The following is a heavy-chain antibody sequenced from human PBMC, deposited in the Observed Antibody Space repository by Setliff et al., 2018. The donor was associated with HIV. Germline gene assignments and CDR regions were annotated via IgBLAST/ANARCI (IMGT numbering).Heavy chain of an antibody. D-gene: IGHD2-2*01. CDR2: INPGGGNT. CDR3: AKSCDVPSKPGPYYYSMDV. V-gene: IGHV1-46*01. J-gene: IGHJ6*03. Sequence: ASVKVSCKASGYTFTNFYMHWVRQAPGQGLEWMGIINPGGGNTRYAQKLQGRVTISRDNSKNTLFLQLNSLRVDDTAVYYCAKSCDVPSKPGPYYYSMDVWGKGTTVTVSS. CDR1: GYTFTNFY.